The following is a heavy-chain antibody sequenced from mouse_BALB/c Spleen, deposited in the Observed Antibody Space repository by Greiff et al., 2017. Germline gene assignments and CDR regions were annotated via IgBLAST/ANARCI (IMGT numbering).Heavy chain of an antibody. D-gene: IGHD1-1*01. CDR3: ARCCYGSPFAY. CDR1: GYTFTSYS. Sequence: QVQLKQSGAELARPGASVKMSCKASGYTFTSYSMDWVKQRPGQGLEWIGYINPSSGYTNYNQKFKDKATLTADKSSSTAYMQLSSLTSEDSAVYYCARCCYGSPFAYWGQGTLVTVSA. J-gene: IGHJ3*01. V-gene: IGHV1-4*01. CDR2: INPSSGYT.